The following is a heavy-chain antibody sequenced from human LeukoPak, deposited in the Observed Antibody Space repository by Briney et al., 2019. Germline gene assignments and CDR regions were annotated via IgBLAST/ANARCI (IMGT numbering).Heavy chain of an antibody. Sequence: SETLSLTCTVSGGSISSSSYYWGWIRQPPGKGLEWIGSIYYSGSTYYNPSLKSRVTISVDTSKNQFSLKLSSVTAAATAVYYCARSIQYYDFWSGGYYMDVWGKGTTVTVSS. J-gene: IGHJ6*03. CDR3: ARSIQYYDFWSGGYYMDV. CDR1: GGSISSSSYY. V-gene: IGHV4-39*07. CDR2: IYYSGST. D-gene: IGHD3-3*01.